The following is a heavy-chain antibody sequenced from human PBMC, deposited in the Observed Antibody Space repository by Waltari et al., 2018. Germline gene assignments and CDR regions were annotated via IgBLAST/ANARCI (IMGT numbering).Heavy chain of an antibody. D-gene: IGHD5-18*01. CDR3: SRSPAGYSRSDY. V-gene: IGHV3-74*01. Sequence: EVRLEESGGGVVQPGGSLRLSCAASGFAFSSYWMHWVRQAPGKGLVWVSRIDDDGSGTTSADSVMGRFTISRDNAKNTVYLEMNSMRAEDTAVYYCSRSPAGYSRSDYWGQGTLVTVSS. J-gene: IGHJ4*02. CDR2: IDDDGSGT. CDR1: GFAFSSYW.